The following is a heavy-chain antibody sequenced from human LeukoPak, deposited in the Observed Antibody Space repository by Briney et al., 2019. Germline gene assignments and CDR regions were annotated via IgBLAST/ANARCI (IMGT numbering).Heavy chain of an antibody. Sequence: WGSLRLSCVASGFTVSSNYMSWVRQAPGKGLEWVSVVYGGGNTYYADSVKGRFTVSRDNSRNTLYLQMNSLIAEDTAMYYCARAQMAAAGPFDYWGLGSLVTVSS. CDR2: VYGGGNT. D-gene: IGHD6-13*01. CDR1: GFTVSSNY. V-gene: IGHV3-66*01. J-gene: IGHJ4*02. CDR3: ARAQMAAAGPFDY.